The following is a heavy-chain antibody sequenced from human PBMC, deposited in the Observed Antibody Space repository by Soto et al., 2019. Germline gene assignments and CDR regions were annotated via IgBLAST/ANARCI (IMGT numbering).Heavy chain of an antibody. V-gene: IGHV1-3*01. Sequence: QVQLVQSGAEVKKPGASVKVSCKASGYTFTSYAMHWVRQAPGQRLEWMGWINAGNGNTKYSQKLQARVTITRGTSESTDYMDLKSLRSEDTAVYFCATTPHPLKYSSSRFDYRGQGTLVTVSS. CDR3: ATTPHPLKYSSSRFDY. CDR2: INAGNGNT. CDR1: GYTFTSYA. D-gene: IGHD6-6*01. J-gene: IGHJ4*02.